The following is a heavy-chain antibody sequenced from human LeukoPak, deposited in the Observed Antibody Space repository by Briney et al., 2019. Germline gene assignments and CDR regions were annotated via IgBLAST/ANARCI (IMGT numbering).Heavy chain of an antibody. CDR2: ISYDGSNK. CDR1: GFTFSSYA. Sequence: GGSLRLSCAASGFTFSSYAMHWVRQAPGKGLEWVAVISYDGSNKYYADSVRGRFTISRDNSKNTLYLQMNSLRAEDTAVYYCARGDDYGDYALDYYYGMDVWGQGTTVTVSS. CDR3: ARGDDYGDYALDYYYGMDV. D-gene: IGHD4-17*01. V-gene: IGHV3-30*04. J-gene: IGHJ6*02.